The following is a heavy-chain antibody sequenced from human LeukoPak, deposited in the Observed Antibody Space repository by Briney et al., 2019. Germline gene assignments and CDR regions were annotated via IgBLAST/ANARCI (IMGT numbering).Heavy chain of an antibody. J-gene: IGHJ4*02. CDR3: AKDSSGLVTMIVVVTYFDY. Sequence: GGSLRLSCAASGFTFSSYWMHWVRQAPGKGLVWVSRINSDGSSTSYADSVKGRFTISRDNSKNTLYLQMNSLRAEDTAVYYCAKDSSGLVTMIVVVTYFDYWGQGTLVTVSS. CDR1: GFTFSSYW. CDR2: INSDGSST. V-gene: IGHV3-74*01. D-gene: IGHD3-22*01.